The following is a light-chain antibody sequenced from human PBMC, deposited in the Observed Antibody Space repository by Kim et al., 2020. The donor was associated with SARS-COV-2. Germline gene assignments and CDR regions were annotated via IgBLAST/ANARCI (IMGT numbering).Light chain of an antibody. CDR3: AAWDDSLSGPHVV. CDR1: SSNIGSNY. Sequence: QSVLTQPPPASGTPGQRVTISCSGSSSNIGSNYVYWYQQLPGTAPKLLIYRNNQRPSGVPDRFSGSKSGTSASLAISGLRSEDEADYYCAAWDDSLSGPHVVFGGGTQLTFL. J-gene: IGLJ2*01. V-gene: IGLV1-47*01. CDR2: RNN.